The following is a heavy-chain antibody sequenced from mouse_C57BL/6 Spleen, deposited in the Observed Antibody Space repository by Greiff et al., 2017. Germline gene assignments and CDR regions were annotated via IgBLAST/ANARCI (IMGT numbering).Heavy chain of an antibody. Sequence: QVQLQQPGAELVKPGASVKLSCKASGYTFTSYWMHWVKQRPGQGLEWIGMIHPNSGSTNYNEKFKSKATLTVDKSSSTAYMQLSSLTSEDSAVYCCARYRTGWYFDDWGQGTTLTVSA. D-gene: IGHD4-1*01. CDR1: GYTFTSYW. CDR2: IHPNSGST. V-gene: IGHV1-64*01. CDR3: ARYRTGWYFDD. J-gene: IGHJ2*01.